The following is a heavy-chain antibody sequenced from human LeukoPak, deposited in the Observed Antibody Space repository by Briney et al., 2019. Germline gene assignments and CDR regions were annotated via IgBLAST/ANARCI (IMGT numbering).Heavy chain of an antibody. CDR2: ISSSSSYI. CDR3: ARQIHSSGYHFDY. V-gene: IGHV3-21*01. Sequence: PGGSLRLSCAASGFTFSSYSMTWVRQAPGKGLEWVSSISSSSSYIYYADSVKGRFTISRDNAKNSLYPQMNSLRAEDTAVYYCARQIHSSGYHFDYWGQGTLVTVSS. J-gene: IGHJ4*02. CDR1: GFTFSSYS. D-gene: IGHD3-22*01.